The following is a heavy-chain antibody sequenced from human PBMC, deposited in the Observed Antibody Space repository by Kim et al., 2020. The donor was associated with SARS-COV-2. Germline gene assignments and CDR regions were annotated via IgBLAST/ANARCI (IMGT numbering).Heavy chain of an antibody. D-gene: IGHD3-9*01. J-gene: IGHJ3*02. Sequence: SETLSLTCTVSGGSISSGSYYWSWIRQPAGKGLEWIGRIYTSGSTNYNPSLKSRVTISVDTAKNQFSLKLSSVTAADTAVYYCARGPPYYAIVTGYYAAGRAGAFDIWGQGTMVTVSS. CDR3: ARGPPYYAIVTGYYAAGRAGAFDI. CDR2: IYTSGST. CDR1: GGSISSGSYY. V-gene: IGHV4-61*02.